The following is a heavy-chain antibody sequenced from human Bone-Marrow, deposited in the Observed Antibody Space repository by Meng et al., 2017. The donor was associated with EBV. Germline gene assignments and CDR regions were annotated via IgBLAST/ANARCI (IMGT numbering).Heavy chain of an antibody. CDR1: GYTFTDYF. CDR2: INPYIGGT. CDR3: ARGGGTTSPFDY. Sequence: QVQLVACGAEVKKPGSSVKVSCKASGYTFTDYFMHWVRQAPGQGLEWMGRINPYIGGTNYAQKFLGRVTMTSDTSIRTAYMELSSLRSDDTAVYYCARGGGTTSPFDYWGQGTLVTVSS. D-gene: IGHD1-1*01. J-gene: IGHJ4*02. V-gene: IGHV1-2*06.